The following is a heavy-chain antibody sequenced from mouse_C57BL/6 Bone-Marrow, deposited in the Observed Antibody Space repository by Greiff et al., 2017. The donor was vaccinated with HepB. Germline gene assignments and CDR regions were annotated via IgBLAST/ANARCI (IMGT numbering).Heavy chain of an antibody. D-gene: IGHD2-4*01. Sequence: VQLQQPGAELVKPGASVKLSCKASGYTFTSYWMHWVKQRPGQGLEWIGMIHPNSGSTNYNEKFKSKATLTVDKSSSTAYMQLSSLTSEDSAVYYCAREGLRRGAWFAYWGQGTLVTVSA. CDR1: GYTFTSYW. V-gene: IGHV1-64*01. CDR3: AREGLRRGAWFAY. J-gene: IGHJ3*01. CDR2: IHPNSGST.